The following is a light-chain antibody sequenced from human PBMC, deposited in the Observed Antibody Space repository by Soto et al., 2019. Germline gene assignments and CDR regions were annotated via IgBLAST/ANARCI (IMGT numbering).Light chain of an antibody. CDR2: AAS. CDR1: QSVSSSY. V-gene: IGKV3-20*01. CDR3: QQITSYPLT. Sequence: EIRLTQSPGTLSLSPGERVTLSCRASQSVSSSYFDWYQQKPGHAPRLLIYAASSRDSGIPDRFSGGGSGTDFTLTISRLEPEDFAVYYCQQITSYPLTFGGGTKVDIK. J-gene: IGKJ4*01.